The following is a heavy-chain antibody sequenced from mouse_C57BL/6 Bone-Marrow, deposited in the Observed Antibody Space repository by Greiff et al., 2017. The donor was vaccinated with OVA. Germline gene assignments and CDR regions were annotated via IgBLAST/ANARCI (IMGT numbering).Heavy chain of an antibody. Sequence: EVKLMESGGGLVQPGGSMKLSCAASGFTFSDAWMDWVRQSPEKGLEWVAEIRNKANNHATYYAESVKGRFTISRDDSKSSVYLQMNSLRAEDTGIYYCTRGGQLRLRTWFAYWGQGTLVTVSA. CDR2: IRNKANNHAT. CDR3: TRGGQLRLRTWFAY. V-gene: IGHV6-6*01. CDR1: GFTFSDAW. J-gene: IGHJ3*01. D-gene: IGHD3-2*02.